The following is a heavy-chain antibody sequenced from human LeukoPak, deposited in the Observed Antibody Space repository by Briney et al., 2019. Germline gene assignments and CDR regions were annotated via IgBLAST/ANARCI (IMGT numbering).Heavy chain of an antibody. D-gene: IGHD3-10*01. V-gene: IGHV3-7*01. CDR1: GFTFSSYW. CDR2: IKQDGSEK. CDR3: ARDTNYYGSGSYYTGWFDP. J-gene: IGHJ5*02. Sequence: GGSLRLSCAASGFTFSSYWMSWVRRAPGKGLEWVANIKQDGSEKYYVDSVKGRFTISRDNAKNSLYLQMNSLRAEDTAVYYCARDTNYYGSGSYYTGWFDPWGQGTLVTVSS.